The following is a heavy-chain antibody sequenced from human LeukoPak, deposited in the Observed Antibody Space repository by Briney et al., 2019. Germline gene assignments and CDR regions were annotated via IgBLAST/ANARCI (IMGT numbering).Heavy chain of an antibody. CDR1: GDSISSGDYS. CDR3: ASGYWFLDL. CDR2: IHHTGST. V-gene: IGHV4-30-2*01. J-gene: IGHJ2*01. Sequence: PSETLSLTCAVYGDSISSGDYSWTWIRQPPGKGLEWIGYIHHTGSTYYKPSLKSRVTISVDRSKNQFSLKLTSVTAADTAVYYCASGYWFLDLWGRGTLVIVSS.